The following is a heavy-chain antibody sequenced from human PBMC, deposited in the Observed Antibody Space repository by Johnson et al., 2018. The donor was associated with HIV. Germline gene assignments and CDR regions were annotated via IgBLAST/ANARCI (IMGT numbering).Heavy chain of an antibody. CDR3: AKNTAMVGDAFDI. V-gene: IGHV3-30*18. J-gene: IGHJ3*02. D-gene: IGHD5-18*01. Sequence: QVQLVESGGGVVRPGGSLRLSCAASGFTFSSYAMHWVRQAPGTGLEWVALISSDGSNKYHADSVKGRFTISRDNSKNTLYLQMNSLRAGDTAVFYCAKNTAMVGDAFDIWGQGTMVSVSS. CDR2: ISSDGSNK. CDR1: GFTFSSYA.